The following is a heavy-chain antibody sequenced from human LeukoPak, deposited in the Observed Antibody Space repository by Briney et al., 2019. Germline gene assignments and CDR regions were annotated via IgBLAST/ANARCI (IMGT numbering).Heavy chain of an antibody. CDR3: ARGGVTIVVVPAAAYYFDY. CDR1: GFTFSSYS. J-gene: IGHJ4*02. Sequence: GGSLRLSCAASGFTFSSYSMNWVRQAPGKGLEWVSSISSSSSYIYYADSVKGRFTISRDNAKNSLYLQMNSLRAEDTAVYYCARGGVTIVVVPAAAYYFDYWGQGTLVTVSS. CDR2: ISSSSSYI. V-gene: IGHV3-21*01. D-gene: IGHD2-2*01.